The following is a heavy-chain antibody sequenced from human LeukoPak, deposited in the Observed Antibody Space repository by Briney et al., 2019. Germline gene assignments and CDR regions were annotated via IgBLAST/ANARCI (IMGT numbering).Heavy chain of an antibody. J-gene: IGHJ4*02. D-gene: IGHD6-6*01. CDR1: GFTFSSYA. CDR2: ISYDGSDQ. CDR3: AKDAAARLDYFDY. V-gene: IGHV3-30*04. Sequence: GGSLRLSCAASGFTFSSYAMHWVRQAPGKGLEWVAVISYDGSDQYYADSVKGRFTISRDNSRNTLYLQMNSLRAEDTALYYCAKDAAARLDYFDYWGQGTLVTVSS.